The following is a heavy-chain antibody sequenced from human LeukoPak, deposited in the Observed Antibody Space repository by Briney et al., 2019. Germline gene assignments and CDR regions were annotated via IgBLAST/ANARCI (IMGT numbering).Heavy chain of an antibody. D-gene: IGHD6-19*01. CDR3: VRVKYSICWIYFDY. CDR1: GFTFKNFA. J-gene: IGHJ4*02. Sequence: GGSLRLSCSAAGFTFKNFAMHWVRQAPGKGLEYVSAITNDANSTYYTNSVKGRFTISRDNSKNTLYLQLSSLRAEASAVYYCVRVKYSICWIYFDYWGQGTLVTVSS. CDR2: ITNDANST. V-gene: IGHV3-64D*09.